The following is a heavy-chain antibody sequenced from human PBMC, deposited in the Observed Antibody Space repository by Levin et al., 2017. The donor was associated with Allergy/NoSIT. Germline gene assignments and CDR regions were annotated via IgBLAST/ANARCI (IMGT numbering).Heavy chain of an antibody. J-gene: IGHJ4*02. CDR2: INHSGST. Sequence: SETLSLTCAVYGGSFSGYYWSWIRQPPGKGLEWIGEINHSGSTNYNPSLKSRVTISVDTSKNQFSLKLSSVTAADTAVYYCASYHKGPCSGGSCYSDYWGQGTLVTVSS. V-gene: IGHV4-34*01. CDR3: ASYHKGPCSGGSCYSDY. D-gene: IGHD2-15*01. CDR1: GGSFSGYY.